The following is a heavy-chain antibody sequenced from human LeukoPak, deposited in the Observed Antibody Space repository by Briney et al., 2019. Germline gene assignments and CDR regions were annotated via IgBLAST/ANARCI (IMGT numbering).Heavy chain of an antibody. V-gene: IGHV2-5*02. CDR3: AHKSILTAYYTSYFDY. Sequence: SGPTLVNPTQTLTLTCTFSGFSLSTSGVGVGWIRQPPGKALEWLALIYWDNDKRYSPSLKSRLTITKDTSRNQVVLIMTNMDPVDTATYYCAHKSILTAYYTSYFDYWGQGALVTVSS. J-gene: IGHJ4*02. D-gene: IGHD3-9*01. CDR1: GFSLSTSGVG. CDR2: IYWDNDK.